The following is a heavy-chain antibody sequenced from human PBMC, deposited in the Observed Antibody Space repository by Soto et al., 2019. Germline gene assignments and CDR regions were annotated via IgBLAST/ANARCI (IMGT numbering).Heavy chain of an antibody. J-gene: IGHJ5*02. Sequence: SETLSLTCAVSGGSISSGGYSWSWIRQVPGKGPEWIGYISYGGTTNYNPSLKSRVTMSVDTSKNQFSLKLNSVTAADTAVYYCARGYCTTTNCYAGWFDLWGQGTLVTVSS. CDR1: GGSISSGGYS. D-gene: IGHD2-2*01. CDR3: ARGYCTTTNCYAGWFDL. V-gene: IGHV4-61*08. CDR2: ISYGGTT.